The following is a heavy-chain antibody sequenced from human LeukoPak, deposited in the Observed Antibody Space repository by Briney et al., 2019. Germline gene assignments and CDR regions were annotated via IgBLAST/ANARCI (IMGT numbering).Heavy chain of an antibody. CDR3: ARVDSGSLSY. Sequence: GGSLRLSCAASGFTFSSYSMNWVRQAPGKGLELVSSISSSSSYIYYADPVKGRFTISRDNAKNSLYLQMNSLRTEDTAAYYCARVDSGSLSYWGQGTLVTVSS. CDR2: ISSSSSYI. D-gene: IGHD1-26*01. V-gene: IGHV3-21*01. CDR1: GFTFSSYS. J-gene: IGHJ4*02.